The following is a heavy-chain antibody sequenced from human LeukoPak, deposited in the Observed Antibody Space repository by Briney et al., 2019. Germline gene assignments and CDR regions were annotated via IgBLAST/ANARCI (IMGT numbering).Heavy chain of an antibody. CDR3: ARVAWELLRRYFDY. J-gene: IGHJ4*02. D-gene: IGHD1-26*01. Sequence: SEILSLTCTVSGYSISSGYYWGWIRQPPGKGLEWIGSIYHSGSTYYNPSLKSRVTISVDTSKNQFSLKLSSVTAADTAVYYCARVAWELLRRYFDYWGQGTLVTVSS. V-gene: IGHV4-38-2*02. CDR1: GYSISSGYY. CDR2: IYHSGST.